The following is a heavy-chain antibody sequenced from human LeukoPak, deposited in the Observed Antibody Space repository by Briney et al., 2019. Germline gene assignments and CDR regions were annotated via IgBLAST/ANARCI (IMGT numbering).Heavy chain of an antibody. J-gene: IGHJ4*02. D-gene: IGHD1-7*01. CDR3: AKEGGTGTRFDY. CDR2: ISGSGTGT. V-gene: IGHV3-23*01. Sequence: GGSLRLSCAASGFTFSSSAMSWVRQAPGKGLYWVSAISGSGTGTYYADSVKGRFTVSRDNSKNTLYLQMNSLRAEDTAVYYCAKEGGTGTRFDYWGQGTLVTVSS. CDR1: GFTFSSSA.